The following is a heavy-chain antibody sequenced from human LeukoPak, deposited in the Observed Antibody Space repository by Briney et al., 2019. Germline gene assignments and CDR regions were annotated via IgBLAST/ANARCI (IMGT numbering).Heavy chain of an antibody. CDR2: INHSGST. CDR1: GGSFSGYY. V-gene: IGHV4-34*01. D-gene: IGHD5-12*01. Sequence: PSETLSPTCAVYGGSFSGYYWSWIRQPPGKGLEWVGEINHSGSTNYNPSLKSRVTISVDTSKNQFSLKLSSVTAADTAVYYCASFGYSGGYWGQGTLVTVSS. J-gene: IGHJ4*02. CDR3: ASFGYSGGY.